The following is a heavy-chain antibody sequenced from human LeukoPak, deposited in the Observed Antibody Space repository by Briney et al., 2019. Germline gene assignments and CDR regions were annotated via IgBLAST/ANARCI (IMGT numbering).Heavy chain of an antibody. V-gene: IGHV3-7*01. D-gene: IGHD1-26*01. J-gene: IGHJ4*02. CDR3: ARLGGSYYTY. CDR1: GFAFRSYW. CDR2: IKQDGGEK. Sequence: GGSLRLSCVASGFAFRSYWMSWVLQAPGKGLECVADIKQDGGEKYYVDSVKGRFTISRDNAKNSLFLQMNSLRFEDTAVYYCARLGGSYYTYWGQGTLVTVSS.